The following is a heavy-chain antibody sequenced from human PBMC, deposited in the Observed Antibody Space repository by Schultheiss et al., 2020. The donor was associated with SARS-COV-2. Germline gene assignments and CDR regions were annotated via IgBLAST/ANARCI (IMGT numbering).Heavy chain of an antibody. CDR3: AKVFSLPVPMSRSSWYFDY. CDR1: GFTFSSYG. V-gene: IGHV3-21*04. D-gene: IGHD6-13*01. CDR2: ISSSSSYI. J-gene: IGHJ4*02. Sequence: GESLKISCAASGFTFSSYGMNWVRQAPGKGLEWVSSISSSSSYIYYADSVKGRFTISRDNSKNTLYLQMNGLRAEDTAVYYCAKVFSLPVPMSRSSWYFDYWGQGTLVTVSS.